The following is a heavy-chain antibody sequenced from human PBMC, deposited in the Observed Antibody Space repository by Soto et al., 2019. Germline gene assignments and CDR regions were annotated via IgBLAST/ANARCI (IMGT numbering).Heavy chain of an antibody. Sequence: QVQLVESGGGVVQPGRSLRLSCAASGFTFSSYAMHWVRQAPGKGLEWVAVISYDGSNKYYADSVKGRFTISRDNSKNTLYLQMNSLRAEDTAVYYCARDRVVVVITHYYYYGMDVW. CDR3: ARDRVVVVITHYYYYGMDV. V-gene: IGHV3-30-3*01. D-gene: IGHD3-22*01. CDR1: GFTFSSYA. J-gene: IGHJ6*01. CDR2: ISYDGSNK.